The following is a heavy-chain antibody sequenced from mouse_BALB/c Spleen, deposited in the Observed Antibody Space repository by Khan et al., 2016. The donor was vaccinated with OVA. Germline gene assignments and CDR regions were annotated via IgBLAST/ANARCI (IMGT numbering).Heavy chain of an antibody. V-gene: IGHV3-2*02. CDR2: ISYRGST. J-gene: IGHJ3*01. D-gene: IGHD4-1*01. CDR3: ARLGPGFSY. CDR1: GYSITTDYA. Sequence: EVQLQESGPGLVKPSQSLSLTCTVTGYSITTDYAWNWIRQFPGNKLEWMGYISYRGSTSYNPSLKSRISITRDTSKNQFFLQLNSGTTEDTATFYCARLGPGFSYWGQVTLVTVSA.